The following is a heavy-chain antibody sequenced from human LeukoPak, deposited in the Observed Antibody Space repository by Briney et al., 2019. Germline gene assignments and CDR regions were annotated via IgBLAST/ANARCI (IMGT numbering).Heavy chain of an antibody. D-gene: IGHD4-23*01. V-gene: IGHV3-30-3*01. CDR2: ISYDGSNK. CDR1: GFTFSSYA. Sequence: PGGSLRLSCAASGFTFSSYAMHWVRQAPGKGLEWVAVISYDGSNKYYADSVKGRFTISRDNSKNTLYLQMNSLRAEDTAVYYCAKGRVVTSGLDAWGQGTLVTVSS. J-gene: IGHJ5*02. CDR3: AKGRVVTSGLDA.